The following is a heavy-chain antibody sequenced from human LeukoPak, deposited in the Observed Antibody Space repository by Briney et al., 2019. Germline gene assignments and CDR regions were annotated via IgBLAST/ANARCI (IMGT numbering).Heavy chain of an antibody. J-gene: IGHJ4*02. D-gene: IGHD6-13*01. Sequence: GGSLRLSCAASRFTFSGSAMHWVRQASGKGLEWVGRIRSKANSYATAYAASVKGRFTISRDDSKNTAYLQMNSLKTEDTAVYYCTRLIAAAGKDWGQGTLVTVSS. CDR2: IRSKANSYAT. V-gene: IGHV3-73*01. CDR3: TRLIAAAGKD. CDR1: RFTFSGSA.